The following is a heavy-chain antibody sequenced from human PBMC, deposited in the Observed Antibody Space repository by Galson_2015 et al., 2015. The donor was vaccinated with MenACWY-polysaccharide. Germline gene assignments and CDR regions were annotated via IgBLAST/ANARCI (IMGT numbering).Heavy chain of an antibody. Sequence: QSGAEVKKSGDSLQISCQGSGYDFDIYWIAWVRQMPGKGLEWMGTIYPGNSDTRYSPSFGGQVTISADKAISTAYLQWNSLKTSDTAMYVCARMIRVGDYRPRGIVAIWGQGTVVAVSS. V-gene: IGHV5-51*01. CDR2: IYPGNSDT. J-gene: IGHJ3*02. CDR1: GYDFDIYW. CDR3: ARMIRVGDYRPRGIVAI. D-gene: IGHD3-16*01.